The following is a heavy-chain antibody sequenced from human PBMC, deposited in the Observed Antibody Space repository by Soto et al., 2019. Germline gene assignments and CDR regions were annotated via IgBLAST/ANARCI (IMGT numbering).Heavy chain of an antibody. Sequence: EVQLLESGGGLVQPGGSLRLSCAASGFTFSSYAMSWVRQAPGKGLEWVSAIRGSGGSTYYADSVKGRFTISRDNSKNTLYLHMDSLRAEDTAVDSCVRDSRSRRGPAAIIVCGSCGMDVWGQGTTVAVFS. CDR2: IRGSGGST. CDR1: GFTFSSYA. CDR3: VRDSRSRRGPAAIIVCGSCGMDV. J-gene: IGHJ6*02. D-gene: IGHD2-2*02. V-gene: IGHV3-23*01.